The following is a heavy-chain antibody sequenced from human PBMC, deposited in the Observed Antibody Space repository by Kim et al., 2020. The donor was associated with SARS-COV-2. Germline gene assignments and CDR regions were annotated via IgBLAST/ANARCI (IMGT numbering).Heavy chain of an antibody. V-gene: IGHV4-38-2*02. CDR2: IYHSGST. CDR1: GYSISSGYY. CDR3: ARDQDSSGTEN. Sequence: SETLSLTCTVSGYSISSGYYWGWIRQPPGKGLEWIGSIYHSGSTYYNPSLKSRVTISVDTSKNQFSLKLSSVTAADTAVYYCARDQDSSGTENWGQGTLVTVSS. D-gene: IGHD6-19*01. J-gene: IGHJ4*02.